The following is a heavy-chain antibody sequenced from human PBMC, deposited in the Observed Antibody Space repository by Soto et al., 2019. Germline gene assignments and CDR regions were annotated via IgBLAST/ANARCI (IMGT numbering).Heavy chain of an antibody. D-gene: IGHD2-21*02. CDR2: IYYSGNT. CDR1: GGSISSSSYY. CDR3: AAIYCGGNCYAGYFDC. J-gene: IGHJ4*02. Sequence: PSETLSLTCTVSGGSISSSSYYWGWIRQSPGKGLEWTGTIYYSGNTYYNPSLKSRVTISVDTSKKQFSLKLSSVTAADTAVYYCAAIYCGGNCYAGYFDCWGQGTLVTVSS. V-gene: IGHV4-39*01.